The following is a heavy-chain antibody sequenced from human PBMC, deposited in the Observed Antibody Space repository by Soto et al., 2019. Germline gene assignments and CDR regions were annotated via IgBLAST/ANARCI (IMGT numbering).Heavy chain of an antibody. Sequence: GGSLRLSCAASGFTFSSYAMHWVRQAPGKGLEWVAVISYDGSNKYYADSVKGRFTISRDNSKNTLYLQMNSLRAEDTAVYYCARDSPYYYDSSGYYYYLFDYWGQGTLVTVPS. CDR2: ISYDGSNK. J-gene: IGHJ4*02. CDR3: ARDSPYYYDSSGYYYYLFDY. CDR1: GFTFSSYA. D-gene: IGHD3-22*01. V-gene: IGHV3-30-3*01.